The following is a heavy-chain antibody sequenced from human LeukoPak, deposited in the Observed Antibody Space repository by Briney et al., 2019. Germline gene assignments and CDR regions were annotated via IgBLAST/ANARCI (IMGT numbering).Heavy chain of an antibody. CDR3: ARAGYYYGSGYSYLFDL. D-gene: IGHD3-10*01. CDR2: IYTSGST. J-gene: IGHJ5*02. Sequence: PSETLSLTCTVSGGSISSYYWSWLRQPAGKGLEWIGRIYTSGSTNYNPSLKSRVTISVDTSKNQFSLKLSSVTAADTAVDYCARAGYYYGSGYSYLFDLWGQGTLVTVSS. CDR1: GGSISSYY. V-gene: IGHV4-4*07.